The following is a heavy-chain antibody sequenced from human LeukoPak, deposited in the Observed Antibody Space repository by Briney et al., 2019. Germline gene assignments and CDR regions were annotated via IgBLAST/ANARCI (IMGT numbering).Heavy chain of an antibody. CDR1: GFTVSSNY. CDR2: IYIVGST. D-gene: IGHD3-10*01. J-gene: IGHJ2*01. Sequence: PGGSLRLSCAASGFTVSSNYMTWVRQAPGKGLEWVSVIYIVGSTYYADSVKCRFTISRDNSENTMYLHMNSLRAEDTAVYYCARRVPSYWYFDLWGRGTLVTVSS. CDR3: ARRVPSYWYFDL. V-gene: IGHV3-66*02.